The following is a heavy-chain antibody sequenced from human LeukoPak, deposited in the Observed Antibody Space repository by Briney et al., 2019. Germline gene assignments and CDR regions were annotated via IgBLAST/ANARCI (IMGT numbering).Heavy chain of an antibody. V-gene: IGHV4-4*09. CDR1: GGSISSYY. CDR2: IYTSGST. D-gene: IGHD2-2*02. Sequence: PSETLSLTCTVSGGSISSYYWSWIRQPPGKGLEWIGYIYTSGSTNYNPSLKSRVTISVDTSKNQFSLKLSSVTAADAAVYYCARRVVPAAIRGWFDPWGQGTLVTVSS. J-gene: IGHJ5*02. CDR3: ARRVVPAAIRGWFDP.